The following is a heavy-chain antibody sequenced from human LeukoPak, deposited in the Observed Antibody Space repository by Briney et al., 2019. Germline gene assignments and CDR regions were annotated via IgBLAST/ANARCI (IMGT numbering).Heavy chain of an antibody. CDR1: GFAFSNYN. CDR2: ISSSSNII. Sequence: PGGSLRLSCAASGFAFSNYNMNWVRQAPGKGPEWISYISSSSNIIYYADSVKGRFTISRDNARTSLFLQMNSLRDDDTAVYYCARGDTRIVVAPKASDIWGQGTMVTVSS. D-gene: IGHD3-22*01. CDR3: ARGDTRIVVAPKASDI. V-gene: IGHV3-48*02. J-gene: IGHJ3*02.